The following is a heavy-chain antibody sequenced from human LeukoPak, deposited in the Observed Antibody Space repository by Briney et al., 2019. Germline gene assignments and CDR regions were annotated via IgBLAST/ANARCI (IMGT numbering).Heavy chain of an antibody. CDR1: RGTFSSYA. Sequence: ASVKVSCKASRGTFSSYAISWVRQAPGQGLEWMGWINPNSGGTNYAQKFQGRVTMTRDTSISTAYMELSRLRSDDTAVYYCARDLSVVPAAQIDYWGQGTLVTVSS. J-gene: IGHJ4*02. D-gene: IGHD2-2*01. V-gene: IGHV1-2*02. CDR2: INPNSGGT. CDR3: ARDLSVVPAAQIDY.